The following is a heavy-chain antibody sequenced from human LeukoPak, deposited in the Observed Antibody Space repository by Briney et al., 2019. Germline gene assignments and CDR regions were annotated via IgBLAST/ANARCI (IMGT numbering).Heavy chain of an antibody. CDR1: GGTFSSYA. CDR2: IIPIFGTA. CDR3: ARGSIVVVVAARWAFDI. Sequence: SVKVSCKASGGTFSSYAISWVRQAPGQGLEWMGGIIPIFGTANYAQKFQGRVTITADKSTSTAYMELSSLRSEDTAVYYCARGSIVVVVAARWAFDIWGQGTMVTVPS. V-gene: IGHV1-69*06. J-gene: IGHJ3*02. D-gene: IGHD2-15*01.